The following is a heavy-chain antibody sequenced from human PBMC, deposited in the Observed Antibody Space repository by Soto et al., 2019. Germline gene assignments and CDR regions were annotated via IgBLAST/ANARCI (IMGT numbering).Heavy chain of an antibody. CDR1: GYTFTNYA. Sequence: QVQLVQSGAEVKKPGASVKVSCKASGYTFTNYAMHWVRQAPGQRLEWMGWINAGNGNTKYSQTFQGRVTITRDTSASTAYMDLRSLRSEDTAVYYCARTYYDSSGILDYWGQGTLVTVYS. D-gene: IGHD3-22*01. V-gene: IGHV1-3*01. CDR3: ARTYYDSSGILDY. CDR2: INAGNGNT. J-gene: IGHJ4*02.